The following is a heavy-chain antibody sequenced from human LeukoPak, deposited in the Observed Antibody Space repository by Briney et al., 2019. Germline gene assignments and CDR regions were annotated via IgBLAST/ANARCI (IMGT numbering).Heavy chain of an antibody. CDR2: ICRGGST. V-gene: IGHV3-66*02. CDR3: VRGTWSEYYYHYMDV. J-gene: IGHJ6*03. CDR1: GFTVSSYY. Sequence: PGGSLRLSCAASGFTVSSYYMNWVRQAPGKGLEWVSVICRGGSTYYAASVKGGFSISRDNSKNTLYLQMISRRATDAAVYYCVRGTWSEYYYHYMDVWGKGTTLTVPS. D-gene: IGHD1-7*01.